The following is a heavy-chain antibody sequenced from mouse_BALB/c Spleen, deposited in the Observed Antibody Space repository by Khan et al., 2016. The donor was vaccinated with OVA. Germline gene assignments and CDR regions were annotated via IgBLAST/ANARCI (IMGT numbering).Heavy chain of an antibody. J-gene: IGHJ4*01. CDR1: GYTFTSYG. Sequence: QIQLVQSGPELKKPGETVKISCKASGYTFTSYGMNWVKQSPGKALKWMGWIHTYTGEPTYADDFKGRFAFSLETSASTAYLQINNLKNEDTATYFCARPPSFSYTLDYWGQGTSVTVAS. CDR3: ARPPSFSYTLDY. V-gene: IGHV9-3-1*01. CDR2: IHTYTGEP.